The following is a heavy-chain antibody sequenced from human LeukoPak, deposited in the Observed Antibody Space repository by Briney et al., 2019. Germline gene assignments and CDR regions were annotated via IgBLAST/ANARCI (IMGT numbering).Heavy chain of an antibody. CDR1: GYTFTGYY. D-gene: IGHD3-22*01. CDR3: ARDRANGYYDSWYFDL. Sequence: GASVKVSCKASGYTFTGYYMHWVRQAPGQGREWMGWINPNSGGTNYTQKFQGRVTMTRDTSISTAYIELSRLRSDDTAVYYCARDRANGYYDSWYFDLWGRGTLVTVSS. CDR2: INPNSGGT. J-gene: IGHJ2*01. V-gene: IGHV1-2*02.